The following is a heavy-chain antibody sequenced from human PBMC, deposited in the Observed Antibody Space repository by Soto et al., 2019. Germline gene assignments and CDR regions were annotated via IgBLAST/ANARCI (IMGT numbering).Heavy chain of an antibody. D-gene: IGHD2-15*01. CDR3: ARGPAYYFDY. J-gene: IGHJ4*02. CDR2: IYYSGST. Sequence: PSETLSLTCTVSGGSISRYYWSWIRQPPGKGLEWIAYIYYSGSTNYNPALKSRVTISVDTSKNQFSLKLSSVTAADTAVYYCARGPAYYFDYWGQGTLVTVSS. CDR1: GGSISRYY. V-gene: IGHV4-59*01.